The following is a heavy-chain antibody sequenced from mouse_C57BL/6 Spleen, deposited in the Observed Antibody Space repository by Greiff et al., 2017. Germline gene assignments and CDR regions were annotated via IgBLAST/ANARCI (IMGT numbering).Heavy chain of an antibody. CDR1: GYTFTSYW. Sequence: VKLQQPGAELVKPGASVKMSCKASGYTFTSYWITWVKQRPGQGLEWIGDLYPGSGSTNYHEKFKSKATLTVDTSSSTAYMQLSSLTSEDSAVYYCARAYYSNFYWYFDVWGTGTTVTVSS. CDR2: LYPGSGST. D-gene: IGHD2-5*01. J-gene: IGHJ1*03. CDR3: ARAYYSNFYWYFDV. V-gene: IGHV1-55*01.